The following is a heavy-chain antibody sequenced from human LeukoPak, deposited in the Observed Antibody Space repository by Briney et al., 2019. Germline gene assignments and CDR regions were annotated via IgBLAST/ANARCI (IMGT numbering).Heavy chain of an antibody. D-gene: IGHD3-9*01. J-gene: IGHJ5*02. CDR3: ARGGSQGYDILTGYYKSGWFDP. CDR1: GGSFSGYY. CDR2: INHSGST. V-gene: IGHV4-34*01. Sequence: SETLSLTCAVYGGSFSGYYWSWIRQPPGKGLEWIGEINHSGSTNYNPSLKSRVTISVDTSKNQFSLKLSSVTAADTAVYYCARGGSQGYDILTGYYKSGWFDPWGQGTLVTVSS.